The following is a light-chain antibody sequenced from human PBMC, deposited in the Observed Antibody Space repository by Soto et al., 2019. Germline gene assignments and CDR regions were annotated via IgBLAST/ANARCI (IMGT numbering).Light chain of an antibody. V-gene: IGLV2-14*01. Sequence: QSALTQPASVSGSLGQSITISCTGTSSDVGGFDFVSWYQQHPGKAPKLMIYEVNNRPSGVSNRFSAPKSGNTASLTISGLQAEDEADYYCSSWTSSTTQVLGGGTKLTVL. J-gene: IGLJ3*02. CDR2: EVN. CDR1: SSDVGGFDF. CDR3: SSWTSSTTQV.